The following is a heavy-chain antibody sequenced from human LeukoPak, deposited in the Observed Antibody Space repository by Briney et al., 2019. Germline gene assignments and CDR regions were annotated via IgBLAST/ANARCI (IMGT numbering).Heavy chain of an antibody. CDR3: ARGGELRYFDWLIIDY. D-gene: IGHD3-9*01. J-gene: IGHJ4*02. V-gene: IGHV1-18*01. CDR1: GYPFTSYG. CDR2: ISAYNGNT. Sequence: ASVKVSCKASGYPFTSYGISWVRQAPGQGLEWMGWISAYNGNTNYAQKLQGRVTMTTDTSTSTAYMELRSLRSDDTAVYYCARGGELRYFDWLIIDYWGQGTLVTVSS.